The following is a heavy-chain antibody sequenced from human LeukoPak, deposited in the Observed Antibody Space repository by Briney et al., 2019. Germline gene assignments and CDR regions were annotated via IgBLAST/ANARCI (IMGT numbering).Heavy chain of an antibody. V-gene: IGHV4-38-2*02. CDR3: ARGTGGDDYFDY. CDR1: GYSISSDYY. D-gene: IGHD7-27*01. Sequence: SETLSLTCTVSGYSISSDYYWGWVRQPPGKGLEWIATSFHSGSTYYNPSLKSRVTISVDTSNSQFSLNLSSVTAADTAVYYCARGTGGDDYFDYWGQGTLVTVSS. CDR2: SFHSGST. J-gene: IGHJ4*02.